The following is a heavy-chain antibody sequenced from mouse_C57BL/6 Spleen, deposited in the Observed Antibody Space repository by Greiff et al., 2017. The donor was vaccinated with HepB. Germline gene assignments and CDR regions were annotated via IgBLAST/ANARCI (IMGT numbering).Heavy chain of an antibody. CDR1: GYSFSSYW. Sequence: LEESGAELVKPGASVKISCKASGYSFSSYWMNWVKQRPGKGLEWIGQIYPGDGDTNYNGKFKGKATLTADKSSSTAYMQLSSLTSEDSAVYFCARSADYAMDYWGQGTSVTVSS. CDR3: ARSADYAMDY. J-gene: IGHJ4*01. CDR2: IYPGDGDT. V-gene: IGHV1-80*01.